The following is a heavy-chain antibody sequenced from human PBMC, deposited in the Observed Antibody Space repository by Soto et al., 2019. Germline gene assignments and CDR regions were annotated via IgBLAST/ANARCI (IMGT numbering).Heavy chain of an antibody. J-gene: IGHJ3*02. CDR2: ISYDGSNK. CDR1: GFTFSSYG. Sequence: GGSLRLSCAASGFTFSSYGMHWVRQAPGKGLEWVAVISYDGSNKYYADSVKGRFTISRDNSKNTLYLQMNSLRAEDTAVYYCAKVVRFLEWSDAFDIWGQGTMVT. V-gene: IGHV3-30*18. D-gene: IGHD3-3*01. CDR3: AKVVRFLEWSDAFDI.